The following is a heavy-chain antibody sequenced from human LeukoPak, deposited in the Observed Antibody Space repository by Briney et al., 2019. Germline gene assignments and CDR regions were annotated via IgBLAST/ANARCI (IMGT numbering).Heavy chain of an antibody. V-gene: IGHV3-23*01. J-gene: IGHJ4*02. CDR3: TTDPVGLWWPTGN. CDR2: ISGSGGST. Sequence: GGSLRLSCAASGFTFSSYAMSWVRQAPGKGLEWVSAISGSGGSTYYADSVKGRFTISRDNSKNTLYLQMNSLRAEDTAVYYCTTDPVGLWWPTGNWGQGTLVTVSS. CDR1: GFTFSSYA. D-gene: IGHD2-21*01.